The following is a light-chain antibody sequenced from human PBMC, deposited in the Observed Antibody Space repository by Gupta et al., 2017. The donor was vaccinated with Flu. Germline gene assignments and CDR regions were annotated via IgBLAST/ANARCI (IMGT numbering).Light chain of an antibody. CDR1: SNDVGGYNY. J-gene: IGLJ2*01. CDR2: DVS. V-gene: IGLV2-14*03. Sequence: LITISCTGTSNDVGGYNYVSSYQQHADQPPKLMVYDVSLRSAGVTLRFSDSKSDKTASLTISGHQDEAAADYYSRSYTSDSTLLFGGGTKLTVL. CDR3: RSYTSDSTLL.